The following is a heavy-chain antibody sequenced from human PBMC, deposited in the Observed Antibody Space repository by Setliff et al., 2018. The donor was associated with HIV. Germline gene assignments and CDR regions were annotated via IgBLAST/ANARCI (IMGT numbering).Heavy chain of an antibody. CDR2: IYYSGST. CDR1: GGSFSVYY. V-gene: IGHV4-34*01. J-gene: IGHJ2*01. D-gene: IGHD6-6*01. CDR3: ARSVARDYWYFGH. Sequence: SETLSLTCAVYGGSFSVYYWNWIRQPPGKGLEWIGYIYYSGSTYYNPSLKSRVTISVDTSRNQFSLKLSSVTAADTAVYYCARSVARDYWYFGHWGRGTLVTVSS.